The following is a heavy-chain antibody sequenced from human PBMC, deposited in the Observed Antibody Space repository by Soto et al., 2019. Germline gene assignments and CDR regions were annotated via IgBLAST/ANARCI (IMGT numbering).Heavy chain of an antibody. CDR3: VRDPGTTGYYFDY. D-gene: IGHD1-1*01. V-gene: IGHV3-33*01. Sequence: LRLSCAASGFTFSGYGMHWVRQAPGKGLEWVAVIWYDGSNKYHAESVKGRFTISRDNSKNTLDLQMNSLRAEDTAVYYCVRDPGTTGYYFDYWGQGTLVTVSS. J-gene: IGHJ4*02. CDR1: GFTFSGYG. CDR2: IWYDGSNK.